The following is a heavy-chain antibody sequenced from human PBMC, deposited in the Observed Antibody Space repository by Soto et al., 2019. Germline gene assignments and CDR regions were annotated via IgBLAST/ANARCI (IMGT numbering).Heavy chain of an antibody. J-gene: IGHJ3*02. CDR2: INHSGST. CDR1: GGSFSGYY. Sequence: SETLSLTCAVYGGSFSGYYWSWIRQSPGKGLEWIGEINHSGSTNYNPSLKSRVTISVDTSKNQFSLKLSSVTAADTAVYYCARFGEYCTNGVCYRSYPAFDIWGQGTMVTVSS. CDR3: ARFGEYCTNGVCYRSYPAFDI. D-gene: IGHD2-8*01. V-gene: IGHV4-34*01.